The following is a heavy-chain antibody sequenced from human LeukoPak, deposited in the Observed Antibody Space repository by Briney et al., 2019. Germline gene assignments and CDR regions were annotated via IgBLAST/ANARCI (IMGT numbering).Heavy chain of an antibody. Sequence: ASVKVSCTASGGTFSSYAISWVRQAPGQGLEWMGGIIPIFGTANYAQKFQGRVTITADESTSTAYMGLSSLRSEDTAVYYCARRHCCGGDRNWFDPWGQGTLVTVSS. J-gene: IGHJ5*02. CDR3: ARRHCCGGDRNWFDP. CDR1: GGTFSSYA. CDR2: IIPIFGTA. V-gene: IGHV1-69*13. D-gene: IGHD2-21*02.